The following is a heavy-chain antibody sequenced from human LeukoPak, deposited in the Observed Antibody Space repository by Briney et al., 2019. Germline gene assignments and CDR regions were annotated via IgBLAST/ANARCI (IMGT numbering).Heavy chain of an antibody. V-gene: IGHV3-30*19. Sequence: SGGSLRLSCAASGFTFSSYGMHWVRQAPGKGLEWVAVISYDGRNKYYTDSAKGRFPISRDNSKNTLYLQMNSLRAEDTAVYYCARNFNHFDYWGQGTLVTVSS. CDR2: ISYDGRNK. D-gene: IGHD1-14*01. CDR1: GFTFSSYG. CDR3: ARNFNHFDY. J-gene: IGHJ4*02.